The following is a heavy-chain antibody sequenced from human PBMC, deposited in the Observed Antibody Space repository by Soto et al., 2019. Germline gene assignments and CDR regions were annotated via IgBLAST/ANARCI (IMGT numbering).Heavy chain of an antibody. J-gene: IGHJ6*02. CDR1: GYTFTSYD. CDR3: AREGVRGMDV. Sequence: QVQLVQSGAEVKKPGASVKVSCKASGYTFTSYDINWVRQATGQGLEWMGWMNPNSGNTGHAQKFQGRITLTRHTSISTAYMELRSLRSEDTAVYSCAREGVRGMDVWGQGTTVTVSS. D-gene: IGHD3-16*01. V-gene: IGHV1-8*01. CDR2: MNPNSGNT.